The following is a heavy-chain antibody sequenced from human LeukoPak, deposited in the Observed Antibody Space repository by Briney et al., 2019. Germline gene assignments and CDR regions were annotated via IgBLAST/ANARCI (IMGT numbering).Heavy chain of an antibody. Sequence: GGSLRLSCAASGFTFSSYAMSWVRQAPGKGLEWVSAISGSGGSTYYADSVKGRFTISRDNSKNTLYLQMNSLRAEDTAVYYCAKDGSSWYYYYYYGMDVWGQGTTVTVSS. V-gene: IGHV3-23*01. CDR1: GFTFSSYA. CDR2: ISGSGGST. D-gene: IGHD6-13*01. J-gene: IGHJ6*02. CDR3: AKDGSSWYYYYYYGMDV.